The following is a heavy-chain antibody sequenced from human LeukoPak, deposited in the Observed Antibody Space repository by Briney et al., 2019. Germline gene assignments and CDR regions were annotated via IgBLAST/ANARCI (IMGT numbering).Heavy chain of an antibody. CDR1: GFTFSSYW. Sequence: GGSLRLSCAASGFTFSSYWMSWVRQAPGKGLEWVANIKQDGSEKYYVDSVKGRFTISRDNAKNSLYLQMNSLRAEDTAVYYCARVGYDYYYYGMDVWGQGTTVTVSS. D-gene: IGHD5-12*01. V-gene: IGHV3-7*01. CDR3: ARVGYDYYYYGMDV. J-gene: IGHJ6*02. CDR2: IKQDGSEK.